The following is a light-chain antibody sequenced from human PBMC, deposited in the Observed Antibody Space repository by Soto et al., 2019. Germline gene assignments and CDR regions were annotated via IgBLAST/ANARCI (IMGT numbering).Light chain of an antibody. V-gene: IGLV2-14*01. CDR2: EVT. CDR1: SSDVGGYKY. CDR3: SSYRSSNSVV. Sequence: QSVLTQPASVSGSPGQSITISCTGTSSDVGGYKYVSWYQQHPGKAPKLMIYEVTNRPSGISNRFSGSKSGNTASLTISGLQAEDEADYYCSSYRSSNSVVFGGGTKLTVL. J-gene: IGLJ2*01.